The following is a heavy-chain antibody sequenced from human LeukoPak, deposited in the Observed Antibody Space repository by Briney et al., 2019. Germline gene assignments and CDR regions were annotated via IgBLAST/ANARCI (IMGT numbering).Heavy chain of an antibody. D-gene: IGHD3-16*01. Sequence: GGSLRLSCAASGFSFNDHYMDWVRQAPGKGLEWVGRIRNKAESYRTEYAASVKGRFSVSRDDSKSSVYLQMNSLKNEDTAVYYCADVGAGGDYWGQGTLVTVSS. CDR1: GFSFNDHY. V-gene: IGHV3-72*01. CDR2: IRNKAESYRT. CDR3: ADVGAGGDY. J-gene: IGHJ4*02.